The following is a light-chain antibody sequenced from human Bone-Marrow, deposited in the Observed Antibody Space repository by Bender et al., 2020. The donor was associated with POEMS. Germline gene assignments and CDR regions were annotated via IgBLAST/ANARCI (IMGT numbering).Light chain of an antibody. Sequence: QSALTQPASVSGSPGQSITISCTGTSTDVATFGLVSWYQQHPGKAPQLIISAGSERPSGVSHRFSGSKSGNTASLTISGLQAEDEADYYCCSYAASSTFWVFGGGTKLTVL. V-gene: IGLV2-23*03. J-gene: IGLJ3*02. CDR2: AGS. CDR3: CSYAASSTFWV. CDR1: STDVATFGL.